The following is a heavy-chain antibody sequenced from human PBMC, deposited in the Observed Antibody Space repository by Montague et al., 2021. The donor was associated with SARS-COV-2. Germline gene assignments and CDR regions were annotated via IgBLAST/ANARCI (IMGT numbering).Heavy chain of an antibody. CDR3: AKDQHGYNKPIDS. CDR2: ISGGGIST. CDR1: GFTFNTHA. V-gene: IGHV3-23*01. Sequence: SLRLSCAASGFTFNTHAMNWVRQAPGRGLEWVSTISGGGISTYYADSVKGRFTISRDNSRDTLYLQMTSLRAEDTAVYYCAKDQHGYNKPIDSWGRGTLVTVSS. D-gene: IGHD5-24*01. J-gene: IGHJ4*02.